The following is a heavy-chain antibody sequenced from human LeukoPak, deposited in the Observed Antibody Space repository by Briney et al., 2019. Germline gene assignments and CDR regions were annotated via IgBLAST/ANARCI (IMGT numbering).Heavy chain of an antibody. J-gene: IGHJ2*01. D-gene: IGHD3-10*01. CDR3: ARQRARYYGSGSYYSSPYWYFDL. CDR2: IYYSGST. CDR1: GGSISSYY. Sequence: SETLSLTCTVSGGSISSYYWSWIRQPPGKGLEWIGYIYYSGSTNYNPSLKSRVTISVDTSKNQFSLKLGSVTAADTAVYYCARQRARYYGSGSYYSSPYWYFDLWGRGTLVTVSS. V-gene: IGHV4-59*08.